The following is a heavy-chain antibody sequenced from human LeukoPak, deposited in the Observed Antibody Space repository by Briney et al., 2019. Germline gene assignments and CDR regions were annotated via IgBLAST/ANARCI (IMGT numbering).Heavy chain of an antibody. Sequence: SETLSLTCTASGGSISSTSYYWGWIRQPPGKGLEWIGSIYYSGSTYYNPSLKSRVTISVDTSKNQFSLKLSSVTAADTAVYYCASTASTVTTFDYWGQGTLVTVSS. V-gene: IGHV4-39*07. D-gene: IGHD4-17*01. CDR2: IYYSGST. J-gene: IGHJ4*02. CDR1: GGSISSTSYY. CDR3: ASTASTVTTFDY.